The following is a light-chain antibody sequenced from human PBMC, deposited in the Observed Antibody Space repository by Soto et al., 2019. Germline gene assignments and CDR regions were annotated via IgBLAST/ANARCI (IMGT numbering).Light chain of an antibody. CDR3: QSYDSSLSGSV. Sequence: QSVLTQSPSVSGAPGQRVTISCTGSSSNIGAGYDVHWYQQLPGTAPKLLIYGNSNRPSGVPDRFSGSKSGTSASLAITGLQAEDEADYYCQSYDSSLSGSVCGGGTKLTVL. CDR2: GNS. J-gene: IGLJ2*01. CDR1: SSNIGAGYD. V-gene: IGLV1-40*01.